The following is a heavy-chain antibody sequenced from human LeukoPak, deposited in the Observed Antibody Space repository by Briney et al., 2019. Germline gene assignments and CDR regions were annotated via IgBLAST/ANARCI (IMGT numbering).Heavy chain of an antibody. J-gene: IGHJ3*02. CDR1: GFTFSSQA. D-gene: IGHD6-19*01. CDR3: AKVEYSSGWYSGLDAFNI. Sequence: GGSLRLSCAASGFTFSSQAMSWVRLAPGKGLQWISAISGSGDTTYYADSVKGRFTIPRDNSKNTLYLQMNSLRAEDTAVYYCAKVEYSSGWYSGLDAFNIWGQGTMVTVSS. V-gene: IGHV3-23*01. CDR2: ISGSGDTT.